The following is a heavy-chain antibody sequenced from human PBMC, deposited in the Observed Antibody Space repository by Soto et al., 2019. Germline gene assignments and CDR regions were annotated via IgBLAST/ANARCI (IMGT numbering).Heavy chain of an antibody. D-gene: IGHD3-3*01. V-gene: IGHV4-34*01. CDR2: INHSGST. Sequence: QVQLQQWGAGLLKPSETLSLTCAVYGGSFSGYYWSWIRQPPGKGLEWIGEINHSGSTNYNPSLKSRVTISVDTSKNQFSLKLSSVTAADTAVYYCARWGFGVAAMWYYYYGMDVWGQGTTVTVSS. CDR3: ARWGFGVAAMWYYYYGMDV. J-gene: IGHJ6*02. CDR1: GGSFSGYY.